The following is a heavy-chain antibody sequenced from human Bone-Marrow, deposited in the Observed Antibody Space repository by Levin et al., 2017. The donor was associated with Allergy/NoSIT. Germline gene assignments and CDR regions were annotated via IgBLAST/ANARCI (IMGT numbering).Heavy chain of an antibody. CDR2: IYYSGST. CDR3: ARGMVVAATPGDY. D-gene: IGHD2-15*01. CDR1: GGSISSGDYY. V-gene: IGHV4-30-4*01. J-gene: IGHJ4*02. Sequence: SETLSLTCTVSGGSISSGDYYWSWIRQPPGKGLEWIGYIYYSGSTYYNPSLKSRVTISVDTAKNQFSLKLSSVTAADTAVYDCARGMVVAATPGDYWGQGTLVTVSS.